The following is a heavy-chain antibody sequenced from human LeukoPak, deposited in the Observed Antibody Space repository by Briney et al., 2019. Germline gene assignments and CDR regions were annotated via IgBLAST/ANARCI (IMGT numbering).Heavy chain of an antibody. V-gene: IGHV1-8*01. CDR3: ASTLGTGYYNFDY. CDR2: MNPNSGNT. CDR1: GHTFTSYD. J-gene: IGHJ4*02. Sequence: ASVKVSCKASGHTFTSYDINWVRQATGQGLEWMGWMNPNSGNTGYAQKFQGRVTMTRNTSISTAYMELSSLRSEDTAVYYCASTLGTGYYNFDYWGQGTLVTVSS. D-gene: IGHD3/OR15-3a*01.